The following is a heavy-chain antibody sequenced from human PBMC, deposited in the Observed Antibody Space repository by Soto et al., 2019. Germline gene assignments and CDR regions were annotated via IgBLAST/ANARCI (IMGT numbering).Heavy chain of an antibody. V-gene: IGHV4-30-2*01. CDR3: ASNMVRGVFDY. Sequence: LSLTCAVSGGSISIVGYSWSWIRQPPGKGLEWIGYIYHSGSTYYNPSLKSRVTISVDRSKNQFSLKLSSVTAADTAVYYCASNMVRGVFDYWGQGTLVTVSS. J-gene: IGHJ4*02. D-gene: IGHD3-10*01. CDR1: GGSISIVGYS. CDR2: IYHSGST.